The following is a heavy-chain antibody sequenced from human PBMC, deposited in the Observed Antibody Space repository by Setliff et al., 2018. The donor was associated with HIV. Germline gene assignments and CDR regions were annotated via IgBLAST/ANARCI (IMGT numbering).Heavy chain of an antibody. J-gene: IGHJ4*02. CDR3: ARTREQWVVREFDY. Sequence: PGESLKISCKGSGYSFTNYWIGWVRQMPGKGLEWVGIIYPGDSDTRYSPSFQGQVTISRNNAKNSLFLQMNSLRVEDTAVYYCARTREQWVVREFDYWGQGMLVTVSS. D-gene: IGHD6-19*01. V-gene: IGHV5-51*01. CDR2: IYPGDSDT. CDR1: GYSFTNYW.